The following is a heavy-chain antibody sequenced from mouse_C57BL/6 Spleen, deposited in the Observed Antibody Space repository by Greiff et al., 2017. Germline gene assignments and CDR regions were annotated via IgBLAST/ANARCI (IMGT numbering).Heavy chain of an antibody. CDR2: IRLKSDNYAT. D-gene: IGHD1-1*01. CDR1: GFTFSNYW. Sequence: EVQLVESGGGLVQPGGSMKLSCVASGFTFSNYWMNWVRQSPEKGLEWVAQIRLKSDNYATHYAESVKGRFTISRDDSKSSVYLQMNNLRAEDTGIYCCTGGYGSSPWFAYWGQGTLVTVSA. J-gene: IGHJ3*01. V-gene: IGHV6-3*01. CDR3: TGGYGSSPWFAY.